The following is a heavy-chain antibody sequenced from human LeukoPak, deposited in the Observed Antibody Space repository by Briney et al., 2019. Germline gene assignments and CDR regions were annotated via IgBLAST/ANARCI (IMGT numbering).Heavy chain of an antibody. Sequence: GRSLRLSCAASGFNFSIYAMHWVRQAPGKGLEWVALISYDGSDNYYADSVKGRFTVSRDNSKNTLYLQMNSLKAEDTAVYYCAKEPRARLRILDWSFDSWGQGTLVTVSS. CDR2: ISYDGSDN. D-gene: IGHD3-3*01. CDR1: GFNFSIYA. CDR3: AKEPRARLRILDWSFDS. V-gene: IGHV3-30*18. J-gene: IGHJ4*02.